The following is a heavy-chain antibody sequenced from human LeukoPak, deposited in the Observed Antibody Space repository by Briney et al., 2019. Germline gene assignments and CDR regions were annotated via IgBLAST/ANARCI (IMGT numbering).Heavy chain of an antibody. CDR3: ARDHHYYDSSGLRLGCIDY. D-gene: IGHD3-22*01. Sequence: GGSLRLSCAASGFTFSSYAMSWVRQAPGKGLEWVSAISGSGGSTYYADSVKGRFTISRDNSENTLYLQMNSLRAEDTAVYYCARDHHYYDSSGLRLGCIDYWGQGTLVTVSS. J-gene: IGHJ4*02. CDR2: ISGSGGST. CDR1: GFTFSSYA. V-gene: IGHV3-23*01.